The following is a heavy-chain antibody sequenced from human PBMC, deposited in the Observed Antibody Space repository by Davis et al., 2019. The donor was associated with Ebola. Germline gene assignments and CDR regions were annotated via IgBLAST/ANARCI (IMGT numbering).Heavy chain of an antibody. CDR2: ISYDGKKK. J-gene: IGHJ5*01. D-gene: IGHD3-10*01. CDR3: ARDPTNYGSEDYFAYNWFDS. V-gene: IGHV3-30*04. Sequence: GESLKISCVGSGFTFSTFAMHWVRQAPGKGLEWVALISYDGKKKFYRDYVKGRFTISSDNSKNTLYLEMDNLRPEDTAVYYCARDPTNYGSEDYFAYNWFDSWGQGTLVTVSS. CDR1: GFTFSTFA.